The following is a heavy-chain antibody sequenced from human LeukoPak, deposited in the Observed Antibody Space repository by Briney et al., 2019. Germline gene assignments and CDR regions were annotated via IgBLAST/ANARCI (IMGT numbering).Heavy chain of an antibody. CDR2: IYPGDSDA. V-gene: IGHV5-51*01. D-gene: IGHD6-6*01. CDR3: ARHPSSSSYYYYYGMDV. CDR1: GCSFTNYW. Sequence: GESLKISCQGSGCSFTNYWIGWVRQMPGKGLEWMGIIYPGDSDARYSPSFQGQVTISADKSISTAYLQWSSLKASDTAMYYCARHPSSSSYYYYYGMDVWGQGTTVTVSS. J-gene: IGHJ6*02.